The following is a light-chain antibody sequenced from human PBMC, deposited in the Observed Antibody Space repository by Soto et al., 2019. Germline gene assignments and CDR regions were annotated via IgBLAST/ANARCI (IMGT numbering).Light chain of an antibody. CDR3: SSYAGSNFWV. CDR2: DVT. V-gene: IGLV2-8*01. CDR1: SSDVGAYNY. J-gene: IGLJ3*02. Sequence: QSVLTQPPSASGSPGQSVTISCTGTSSDVGAYNYVSWYQQHPGKAPKLMIYDVTKRPSGVPNRISGSQSGNTASLTVSGLQAEDEADYYCSSYAGSNFWVFGGGTKLTVL.